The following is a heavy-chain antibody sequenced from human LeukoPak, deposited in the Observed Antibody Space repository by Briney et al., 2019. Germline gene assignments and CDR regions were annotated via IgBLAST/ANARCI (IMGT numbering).Heavy chain of an antibody. V-gene: IGHV4-59*01. CDR2: IYYSGST. CDR3: ARARTVYYFDY. J-gene: IGHJ4*02. Sequence: KPSETLSLTCTVSGGSISSYYWSWIRQPPGKGLEWIGYIYYSGSTNYNPSLKSRVTISVDTSKNQFSLKLSSVTAADTAVYYCARARTVYYFDYWGQGTLVTVSS. CDR1: GGSISSYY.